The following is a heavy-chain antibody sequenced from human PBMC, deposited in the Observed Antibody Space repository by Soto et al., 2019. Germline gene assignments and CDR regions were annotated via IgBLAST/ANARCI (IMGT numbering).Heavy chain of an antibody. D-gene: IGHD1-26*01. Sequence: QLQLQESGSGLVKPSQTLSLTCAVSGGSISSGGYSWSWIRQPPGKGLEWIGYIYHSGSTYYNPSPKSRVTITVDRSKNQFSLKLSSVTAADTAVYYCAVISSGSYTGDYWGQGTLVTVSS. CDR2: IYHSGST. V-gene: IGHV4-30-2*01. CDR1: GGSISSGGYS. CDR3: AVISSGSYTGDY. J-gene: IGHJ4*02.